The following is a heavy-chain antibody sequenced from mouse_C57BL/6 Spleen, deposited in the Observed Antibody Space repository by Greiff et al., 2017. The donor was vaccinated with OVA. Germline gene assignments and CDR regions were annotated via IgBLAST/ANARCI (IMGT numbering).Heavy chain of an antibody. CDR3: ARRIPYSNFFDY. J-gene: IGHJ2*01. Sequence: QVQLKESGPELVKPGASVKISCKASGYAFSSSWMNWVKQRPGKGLEWIGRIYPGDGDTNYNGKFKGKATLTADKSSSTAYMQLSSLTSEDSAVYFCARRIPYSNFFDYWGQGTTLTVSS. CDR2: IYPGDGDT. V-gene: IGHV1-82*01. CDR1: GYAFSSSW. D-gene: IGHD2-5*01.